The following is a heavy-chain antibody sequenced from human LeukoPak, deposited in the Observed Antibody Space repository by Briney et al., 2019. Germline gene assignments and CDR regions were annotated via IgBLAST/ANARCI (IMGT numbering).Heavy chain of an antibody. J-gene: IGHJ3*02. CDR3: ARGGPLDASGSDASDI. CDR2: ISSSSSYI. V-gene: IGHV3-21*01. D-gene: IGHD6-19*01. CDR1: GFTFSSYS. Sequence: GGSLRLSCAASGFTFSSYSMNWVRQAPGKGLEWVSSISSSSSYIYYADSVKGRFTISRDNAKNSLYLQMNSLRAEDTAVYYCARGGPLDASGSDASDIWGQGTMVTVSS.